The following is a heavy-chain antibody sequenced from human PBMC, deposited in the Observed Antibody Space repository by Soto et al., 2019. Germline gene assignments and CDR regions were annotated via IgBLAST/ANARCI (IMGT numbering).Heavy chain of an antibody. D-gene: IGHD3-10*01. Sequence: SETLSLTCAVSGSSISSDYYWGWIRQPPGKGLEWIGSISHSGSTYYNPSLKSRVTISLDTSKNHFSLRLTSVTAADTAVYYCAKKGYCVSGRINLFDSWGQGTLVTVSS. CDR3: AKKGYCVSGRINLFDS. CDR2: ISHSGST. CDR1: GSSISSDYY. V-gene: IGHV4-38-2*01. J-gene: IGHJ4*02.